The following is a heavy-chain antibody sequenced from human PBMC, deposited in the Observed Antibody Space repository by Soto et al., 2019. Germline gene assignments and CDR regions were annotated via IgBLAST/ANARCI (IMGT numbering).Heavy chain of an antibody. J-gene: IGHJ4*02. D-gene: IGHD3-9*01. V-gene: IGHV1-69*02. CDR1: GGTFSSYT. CDR3: ARGGSYYDILTGYYPEFDY. Sequence: GASVKVSCKASGGTFSSYTISWVRQAPGQGLEWMGRIIPILGIANYAQKFQGRVTITADKSTSTAYMELSSLRSEDTAVYYCARGGSYYDILTGYYPEFDYWGQGTLVTVSS. CDR2: IIPILGIA.